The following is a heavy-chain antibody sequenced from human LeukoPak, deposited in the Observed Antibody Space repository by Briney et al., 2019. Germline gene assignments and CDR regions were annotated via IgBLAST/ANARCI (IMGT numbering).Heavy chain of an antibody. D-gene: IGHD4-17*01. CDR3: AKGRLTTVPDFDY. V-gene: IGHV3-30*18. J-gene: IGHJ4*02. CDR2: ISYDGINK. CDR1: GFTFSSYG. Sequence: PGGSLRLSCAASGFTFSSYGMHWVRQAPGTGLEWAAVISYDGINKYYADSVKCRFTFSRDNSKNTLYLQMNSLRAEDTAVYYCAKGRLTTVPDFDYWGQGTLVTVSS.